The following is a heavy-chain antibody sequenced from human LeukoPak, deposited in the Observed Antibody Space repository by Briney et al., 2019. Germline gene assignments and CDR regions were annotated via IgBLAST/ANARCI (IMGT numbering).Heavy chain of an antibody. D-gene: IGHD5-24*01. CDR2: IYYSGST. V-gene: IGHV4-31*03. CDR3: AGDDAGDGYNRLFDY. CDR1: GGSISSGGYY. J-gene: IGHJ4*02. Sequence: SETLSLTCTVSGGSISSGGYYWSWIRQHPGKGLEWIGYIYYSGSTYYNPSLKSRVTISVDTSKNQFSLKLSSVTAADTAVYYCAGDDAGDGYNRLFDYWGQGTLVTVSS.